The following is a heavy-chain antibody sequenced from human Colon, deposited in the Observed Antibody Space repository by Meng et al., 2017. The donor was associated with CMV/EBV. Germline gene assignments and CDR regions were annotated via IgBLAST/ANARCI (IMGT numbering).Heavy chain of an antibody. Sequence: SETLSLTCTVSGGSISSSSYYWGWLRQPPGKGLEWIGSIYYSGSTYYNPSLKSRVTISVDTSKNQFSLKLRSVTAAATAVYSCARTPSSSSGGHDYWGQGTLVTVSS. CDR1: GGSISSSSYY. D-gene: IGHD6-6*01. V-gene: IGHV4-39*07. CDR2: IYYSGST. CDR3: ARTPSSSSGGHDY. J-gene: IGHJ4*02.